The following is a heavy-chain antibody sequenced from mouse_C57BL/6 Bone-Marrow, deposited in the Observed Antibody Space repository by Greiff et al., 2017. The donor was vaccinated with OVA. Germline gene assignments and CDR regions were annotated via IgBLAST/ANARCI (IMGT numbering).Heavy chain of an antibody. CDR2: SRNKANDYTT. J-gene: IGHJ3*01. CDR3: ARDDY. V-gene: IGHV7-1*01. CDR1: GFTFSDFY. Sequence: EVNVVESGGGLVQSGRSLRLSCATSGFTFSDFYMEWVRQAPGKGLEWIAASRNKANDYTTEYSASVKGRFIVSRDTSQSILYLQMNALRAEDTAIYYCARDDYWGQGTLVTVSA.